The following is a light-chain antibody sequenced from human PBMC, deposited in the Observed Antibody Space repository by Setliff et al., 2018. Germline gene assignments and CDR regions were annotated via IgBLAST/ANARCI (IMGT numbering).Light chain of an antibody. CDR3: CSYAGGGTFYV. CDR2: EVT. J-gene: IGLJ1*01. CDR1: SSDVGNYKD. Sequence: ALTQPASVSGPPGQSITISCTGSSSDVGNYKDVSWYQQHPGKAPKLIIYEVTKRPSGVSNRFSGSKSGNTASLTIFGLQAEDEADYYCCSYAGGGTFYVFGTGTKVTVL. V-gene: IGLV2-23*02.